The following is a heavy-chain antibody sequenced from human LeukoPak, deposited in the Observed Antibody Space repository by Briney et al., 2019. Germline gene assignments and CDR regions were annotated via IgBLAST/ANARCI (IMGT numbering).Heavy chain of an antibody. J-gene: IGHJ6*02. Sequence: GASVTVSCKASGGTFSSYAISWVRQAPGQGLEWMGGIIPIFGTANYAQKFQGRVTITADESTSTAYMELSSLRSEDTAVYYCASDTYYDFWSGSYYGMDVWGQGTTVTVSS. CDR3: ASDTYYDFWSGSYYGMDV. V-gene: IGHV1-69*13. CDR1: GGTFSSYA. CDR2: IIPIFGTA. D-gene: IGHD3-3*01.